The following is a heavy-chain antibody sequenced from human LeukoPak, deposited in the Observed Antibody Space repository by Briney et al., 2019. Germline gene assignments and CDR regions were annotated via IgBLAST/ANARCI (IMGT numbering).Heavy chain of an antibody. CDR2: IYHTGST. Sequence: SGTLSLSCAVSRGSISSNNWWSWVRQPPGKGLEWIGEIYHTGSTDYNPSLKSRVTMSVDKSKNQFSLKLTSVTAADTAVFYCARVHGGPDDNWGQGTLVTVSS. V-gene: IGHV4-4*02. CDR1: RGSISSNNW. D-gene: IGHD2-15*01. J-gene: IGHJ4*02. CDR3: ARVHGGPDDN.